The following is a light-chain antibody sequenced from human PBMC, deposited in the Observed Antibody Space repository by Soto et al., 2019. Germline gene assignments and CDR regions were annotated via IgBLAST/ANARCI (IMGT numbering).Light chain of an antibody. CDR3: QQYNNWPPST. Sequence: EIVLTQSPGTLSLSPGERVTLSCRASQSVSSSYLAWYQQKPGQAPRLLIYGASSRATGIPDRFSGSGSGTDFTLTINSLQSEDVGVYYCQQYNNWPPSTFGQGTRLEIK. CDR2: GAS. CDR1: QSVSSSY. V-gene: IGKV3-20*01. J-gene: IGKJ5*01.